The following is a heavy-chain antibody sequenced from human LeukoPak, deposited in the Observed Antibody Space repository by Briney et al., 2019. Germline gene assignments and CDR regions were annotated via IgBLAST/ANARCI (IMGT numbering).Heavy chain of an antibody. CDR1: GYSISSGYY. D-gene: IGHD2-2*01. J-gene: IGHJ4*02. Sequence: SETLSLTCTVSGYSISSGYYWGWIRQPPGKGLEWIGSIYHSGSTYYNPSLKSRVTISVATSKNQFSLKLSSVTAADTAVYYCAREVPASSPPDYWGQGTLVTVSS. CDR2: IYHSGST. CDR3: AREVPASSPPDY. V-gene: IGHV4-38-2*02.